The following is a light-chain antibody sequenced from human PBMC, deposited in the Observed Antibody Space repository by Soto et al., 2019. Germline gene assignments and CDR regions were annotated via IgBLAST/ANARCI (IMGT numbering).Light chain of an antibody. Sequence: ETVLTPSPATLSLYPGEKKTNSCGASQNVSSNYLAWYQQKRSLTPRLIIYDASSRATGIPDRFSGSGSATDFILNISRLEPEDFVVYYCQQYASSPTFCQGTRLEIK. J-gene: IGKJ5*01. V-gene: IGKV3D-20*01. CDR3: QQYASSPT. CDR2: DAS. CDR1: QNVSSNY.